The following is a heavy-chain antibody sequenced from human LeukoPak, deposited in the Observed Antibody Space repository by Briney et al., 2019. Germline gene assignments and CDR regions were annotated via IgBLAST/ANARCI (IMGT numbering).Heavy chain of an antibody. V-gene: IGHV4-4*02. Sequence: SETLSLTCAVSGGSISTNKWWSWVRQPPGKRLEWIGEIYHSGSTNYNPSLKSRVTISIDKSKNQFSLKLSSVTAANTAVYYWARGGGYGGNPTDSWYFDLWGRGTLVTVSS. CDR1: GGSISTNKW. CDR2: IYHSGST. D-gene: IGHD4-23*01. J-gene: IGHJ2*01. CDR3: ARGGGYGGNPTDSWYFDL.